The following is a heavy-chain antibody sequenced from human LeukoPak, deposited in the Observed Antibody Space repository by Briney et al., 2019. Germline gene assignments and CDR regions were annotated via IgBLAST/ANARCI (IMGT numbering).Heavy chain of an antibody. CDR1: GFTFSNYG. J-gene: IGHJ4*02. D-gene: IGHD3-22*01. CDR3: AKGSPTSSGYSRVEY. CDR2: LSGGGLTT. Sequence: GGSLRLSCAASGFTFSNYGMHWVRQAPGKGLEWVSSLSGGGLTTFYADSVKGRFTISRDNSKNTLYLQMNSLRDEDTAVYYCAKGSPTSSGYSRVEYWGQGTLVTVSS. V-gene: IGHV3-23*01.